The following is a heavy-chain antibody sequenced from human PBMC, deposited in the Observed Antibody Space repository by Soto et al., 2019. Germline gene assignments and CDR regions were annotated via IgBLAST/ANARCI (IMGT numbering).Heavy chain of an antibody. V-gene: IGHV3-30-3*01. D-gene: IGHD4-17*01. Sequence: QVQLVESGGGVVQPGRSLRLSCAASQFSFGAYAMHWVRQAPGKGLEWVALISFAGTNEYYADSVKGRFTISRDNSKNTLYLQMNSLRSEDTAVYYCARAFYSDYVRSYFDHCGQGTLVTVSS. CDR2: ISFAGTNE. CDR3: ARAFYSDYVRSYFDH. J-gene: IGHJ4*02. CDR1: QFSFGAYA.